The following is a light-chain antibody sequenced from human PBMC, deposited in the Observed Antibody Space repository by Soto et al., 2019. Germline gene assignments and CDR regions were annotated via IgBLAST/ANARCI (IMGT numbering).Light chain of an antibody. V-gene: IGKV1-5*03. CDR3: QQYNSYPLT. CDR2: KAS. CDR1: QSISIW. J-gene: IGKJ4*01. Sequence: DIQMTQSPSTLSASVGDRVTITCRASQSISIWLAWYQQKPGNAPKLLIYKASSLESGVPSRFSGSGSGTEFTITISSLQPDDFATYYCQQYNSYPLTFGGGTKVEIK.